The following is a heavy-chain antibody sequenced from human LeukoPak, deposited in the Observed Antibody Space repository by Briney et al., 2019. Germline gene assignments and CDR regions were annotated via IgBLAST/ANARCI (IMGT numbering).Heavy chain of an antibody. J-gene: IGHJ6*02. CDR1: GYTFTSYG. CDR2: ISAYNGNT. Sequence: ASMKVSCKASGYTFTSYGICCVRQAPAQGLEWMGWISAYNGNTNYAQKLQGRVTMTTDTSTSTAYMELRSLRSDDTAVYYCARAPTTVTTRRAYYYYGMDVWGQGTTVTVSS. D-gene: IGHD4-17*01. CDR3: ARAPTTVTTRRAYYYYGMDV. V-gene: IGHV1-18*01.